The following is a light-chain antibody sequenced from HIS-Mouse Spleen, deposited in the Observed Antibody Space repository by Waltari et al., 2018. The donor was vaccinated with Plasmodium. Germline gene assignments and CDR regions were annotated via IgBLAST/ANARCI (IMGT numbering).Light chain of an antibody. Sequence: DIVMTQSPATLSVSPGERATLSCRASQRVSSNLAWYQQKPGQAPRLLIYGASTRATGIPARFSGSGSGTEFTLTISSLQSEDFAVYYCQQYNNWSFTFGPGTKVDIK. CDR1: QRVSSN. CDR3: QQYNNWSFT. CDR2: GAS. V-gene: IGKV3-15*01. J-gene: IGKJ3*01.